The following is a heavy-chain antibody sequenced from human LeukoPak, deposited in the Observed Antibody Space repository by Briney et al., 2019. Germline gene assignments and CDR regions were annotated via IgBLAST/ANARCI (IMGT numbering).Heavy chain of an antibody. CDR2: ISSSSSTI. D-gene: IGHD3-22*01. V-gene: IGHV3-48*01. Sequence: GGSLRLSCAASGFTFSSYSMNWVRQAPGKGLEWVSYISSSSSTIYYADSVKGRFTISRDNAKNSLYLQMNSLRAEDTAVYYCARDSVCYYDSSGYHHYYMDVWGKGTTVTVSS. CDR3: ARDSVCYYDSSGYHHYYMDV. J-gene: IGHJ6*03. CDR1: GFTFSSYS.